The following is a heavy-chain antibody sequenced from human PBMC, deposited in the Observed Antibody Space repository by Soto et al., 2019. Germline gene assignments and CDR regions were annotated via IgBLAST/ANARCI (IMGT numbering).Heavy chain of an antibody. CDR1: GGSISSGGYY. CDR2: IYYSGST. CDR3: AREAGSSSWYRPRDYQYYFDY. D-gene: IGHD6-13*01. Sequence: QVQLQESGPGLVKPSQTLSLTCTVSGGSISSGGYYWSWIRQHPGEGLEWIGYIYYSGSTYYNPSLKSRVIKSGDTFKIQSSLKLSSVTAAATAVYYCAREAGSSSWYRPRDYQYYFDYWGQGTLVTVSS. J-gene: IGHJ4*02. V-gene: IGHV4-31*03.